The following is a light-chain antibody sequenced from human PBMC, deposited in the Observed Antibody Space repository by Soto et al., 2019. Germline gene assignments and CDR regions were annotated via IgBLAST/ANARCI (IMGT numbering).Light chain of an antibody. CDR3: QQYNNWPRGT. Sequence: EIVLTQSPGTLSLSPGERATLSCRASQSVSSSYLVWHQQKPGQAPRLLIYDASNRATGIPARFSGSGSGTDFTLTISSLQSEDFAVYYCQQYNNWPRGTFGQGTKVDIK. J-gene: IGKJ1*01. CDR1: QSVSSSY. V-gene: IGKV3D-7*01. CDR2: DAS.